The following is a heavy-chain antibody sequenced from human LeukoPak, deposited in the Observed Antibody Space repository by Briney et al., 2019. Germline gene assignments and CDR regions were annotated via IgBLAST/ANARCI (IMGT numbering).Heavy chain of an antibody. CDR3: ARVTSGFGELNFDY. CDR2: IIPILGIA. V-gene: IGHV1-69*02. J-gene: IGHJ4*02. CDR1: GGTFSSYT. D-gene: IGHD3-10*01. Sequence: GSSVKVSCKASGGTFSSYTISWVRQAPGQGLEWMGRIIPILGIANYAQKFQGRVTMTRDTSIGTAYMDLSSLTSDDTAVYYCARVTSGFGELNFDYWGQGTLVTVSS.